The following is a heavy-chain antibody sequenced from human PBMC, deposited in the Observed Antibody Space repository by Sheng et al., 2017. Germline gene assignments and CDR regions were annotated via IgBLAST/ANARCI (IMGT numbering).Heavy chain of an antibody. CDR1: GFTFSGSA. J-gene: IGHJ4*02. CDR2: IRSKANSYAT. D-gene: IGHD2-8*02. V-gene: IGHV3-73*02. Sequence: EVQLVESGGGLVQPGGSLKLSCAASGFTFSGSAMHWVRQASGKGLEWVGRIRSKANSYATAYAASVKGRFTISRDDSKNTAYLQMNSLKTEDTAVYYCTRHWAGTGVYFDYWGQGTLVTVSS. CDR3: TRHWAGTGVYFDY.